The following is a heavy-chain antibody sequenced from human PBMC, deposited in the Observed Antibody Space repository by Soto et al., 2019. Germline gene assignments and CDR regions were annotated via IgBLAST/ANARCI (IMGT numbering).Heavy chain of an antibody. J-gene: IGHJ6*02. D-gene: IGHD6-13*01. CDR3: ARDGGIAAAMDV. CDR1: GGTFSSYA. Sequence: SVKVSCKASGGTFSSYAISWVRQAPGQGLEWMGGIIPILGTANYAQKFQGRVTITADESTSTAYMELSSLRSEDTAVYYCARDGGIAAAMDVWGQGTTVTVSS. V-gene: IGHV1-69*13. CDR2: IIPILGTA.